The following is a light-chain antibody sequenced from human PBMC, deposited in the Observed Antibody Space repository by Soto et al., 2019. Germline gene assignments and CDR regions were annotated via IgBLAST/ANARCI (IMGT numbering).Light chain of an antibody. J-gene: IGKJ5*01. CDR3: QQYNTYST. CDR2: AAS. V-gene: IGKV1D-16*01. Sequence: DIQMTQSPSSRSASIGDRVTITCRASQGIGVRLAWFQQKPGKVPQYLIEAASSLESGVPSRFSGSGSGTEFTLTISSLQPDDFATYYCQQYNTYSTFGQGTRLEIK. CDR1: QGIGVR.